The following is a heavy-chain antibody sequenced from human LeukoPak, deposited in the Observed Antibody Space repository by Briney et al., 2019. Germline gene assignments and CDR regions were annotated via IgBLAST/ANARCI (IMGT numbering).Heavy chain of an antibody. V-gene: IGHV1-69*13. D-gene: IGHD6-6*01. CDR3: ASSPYHSYSSFMLEGKGSPLFFDY. CDR2: IIPIFGTA. J-gene: IGHJ4*02. Sequence: ASVKVSCKASGGTFSSYGISGVRQAPGQGLEWMGGIIPIFGTANYAQKFQGRVTITADESTGTAYIELSSLRSEDTAVYYCASSPYHSYSSFMLEGKGSPLFFDYWGQGTLVTVSS. CDR1: GGTFSSYG.